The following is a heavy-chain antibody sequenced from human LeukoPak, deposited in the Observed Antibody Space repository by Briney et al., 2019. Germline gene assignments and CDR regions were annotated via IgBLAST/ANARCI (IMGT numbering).Heavy chain of an antibody. J-gene: IGHJ6*02. CDR3: ASVVPAATGYYGMDV. CDR2: INPSGDST. Sequence: ASVKVSCKASGYTFTSYYMHWVRQAPGQGLEWMGVINPSGDSTSYAQKFQGRVTMTRDTSTSTVYMELSSLRSEDTAVYYCASVVPAATGYYGMDVWGQGTTVTVSS. D-gene: IGHD2-2*01. CDR1: GYTFTSYY. V-gene: IGHV1-46*01.